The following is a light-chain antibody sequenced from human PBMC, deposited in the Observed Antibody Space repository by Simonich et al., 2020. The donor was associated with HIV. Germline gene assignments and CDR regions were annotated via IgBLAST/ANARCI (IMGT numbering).Light chain of an antibody. Sequence: DIRMTQSPSSLSASVGHRVTISCRASHGISNSLAWYQQKAGKAPKLLLYAAFTLESGVPARFSGSGSGTDYTLTISSLQPEDCATYYCQQYNSYLYTFGQGTKVEIK. V-gene: IGKV1-NL1*01. CDR2: AAF. CDR3: QQYNSYLYT. CDR1: HGISNS. J-gene: IGKJ2*01.